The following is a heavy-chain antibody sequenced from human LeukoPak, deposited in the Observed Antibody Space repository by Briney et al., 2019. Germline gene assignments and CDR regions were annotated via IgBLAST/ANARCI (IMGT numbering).Heavy chain of an antibody. D-gene: IGHD3-22*01. CDR1: GFTFYMYA. J-gene: IGHJ5*01. V-gene: IGHV3-23*01. CDR2: MCGTAGCT. Sequence: GGSLRLSCQASGFTFYMYALSWVRQAPGKGLEWVASMCGTAGCTFYPDSVKGRFTISKDNSKNVQYLRMNSLTAEDTAIYYCAKDRPNFHENSGHYYRRDGDSWGQGTLVTVSS. CDR3: AKDRPNFHENSGHYYRRDGDS.